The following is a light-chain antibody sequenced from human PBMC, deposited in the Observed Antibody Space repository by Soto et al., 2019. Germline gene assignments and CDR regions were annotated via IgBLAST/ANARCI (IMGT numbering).Light chain of an antibody. CDR1: QSLLYAAMHKDY. V-gene: IGKV4-1*01. J-gene: IGKJ1*01. CDR2: WAS. CDR3: QQYFNTPWT. Sequence: DIIMTQSPESLAVSLGERATIKCKSSQSLLYAAMHKDYLAWYQQKPGQPPRLLIYWASTRESGVSDRFSGSGSGTDFTLTVTSMQAEDVAFYYCQQYFNTPWTFGQGTKVEI.